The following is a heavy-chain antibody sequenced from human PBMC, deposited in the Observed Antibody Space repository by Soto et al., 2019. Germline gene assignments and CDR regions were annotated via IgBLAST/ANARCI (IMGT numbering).Heavy chain of an antibody. CDR3: ATTIPIHYYYYGMDV. D-gene: IGHD2-21*01. CDR1: GYSLSELS. V-gene: IGHV1-24*01. Sequence: ASVKVSCKVSGYSLSELSIHWVRQAPGKGLEWMGGLDPEDVETIYAQKFQGRVTLTEDTSTDTAYMELSSLRSEDTAMYYCATTIPIHYYYYGMDVWGQGTTVTVSS. CDR2: LDPEDVET. J-gene: IGHJ6*02.